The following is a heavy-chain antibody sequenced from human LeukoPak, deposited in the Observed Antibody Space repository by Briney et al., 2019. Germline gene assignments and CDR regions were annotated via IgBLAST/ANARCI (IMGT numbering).Heavy chain of an antibody. CDR3: ARDADYFDP. CDR1: AYSISNAYY. D-gene: IGHD4-11*01. Sequence: SETLSLTCAVSAYSISNAYYWGWIRQPPGKGLEWIGSIYHSGGTYYNPSLKSRVTISVDTSKNHFSLKLSSVTAADTAVYYCARDADYFDPWGQGTLVIVSS. V-gene: IGHV4-38-2*02. J-gene: IGHJ5*02. CDR2: IYHSGGT.